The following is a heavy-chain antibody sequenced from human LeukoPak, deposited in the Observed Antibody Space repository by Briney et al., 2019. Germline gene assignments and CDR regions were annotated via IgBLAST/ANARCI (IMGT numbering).Heavy chain of an antibody. CDR2: INPSGDST. D-gene: IGHD2-21*02. CDR3: AREEVDIVVVTAIRAFDI. Sequence: ASVKVSCKASGYTFASYYMHWVRQAPGQGLEWMGIINPSGDSTSYAQKFQGRVTITADKSTSTAYMELSSLRSEDTAVYYCAREEVDIVVVTAIRAFDIWGQGTMVTVSS. CDR1: GYTFASYY. J-gene: IGHJ3*02. V-gene: IGHV1-46*01.